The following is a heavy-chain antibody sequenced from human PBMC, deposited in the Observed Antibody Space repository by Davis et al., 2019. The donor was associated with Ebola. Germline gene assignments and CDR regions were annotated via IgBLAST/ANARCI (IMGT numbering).Heavy chain of an antibody. CDR2: INPNSGGT. D-gene: IGHD1-26*01. J-gene: IGHJ4*02. Sequence: ASVKVSCKASGYTFTGYYMHWVRQAPGQGLEWMGWINPNSGGTNYAQKFQGRVTMTRDTSISTAYMELSRLRSDDTAVYYCARDLLSLREAEWELPRHFDYWGQGTLVTVSS. CDR1: GYTFTGYY. CDR3: ARDLLSLREAEWELPRHFDY. V-gene: IGHV1-2*02.